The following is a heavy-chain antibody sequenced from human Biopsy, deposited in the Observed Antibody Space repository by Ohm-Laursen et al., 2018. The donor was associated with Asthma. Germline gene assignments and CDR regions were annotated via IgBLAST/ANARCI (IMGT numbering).Heavy chain of an antibody. CDR2: INSAGSYI. CDR1: GFAFRDFN. V-gene: IGHV3-21*01. Sequence: SLRLSCAASGFAFRDFNINWVRRAPGKGLQWIASINSAGSYIYYADSVKGRFTISRDNAKNSLFLQMNNLRAEDTAVYYCVRSGTKWELYDAFDIWGQGTMVTVSS. CDR3: VRSGTKWELYDAFDI. D-gene: IGHD1/OR15-1a*01. J-gene: IGHJ3*02.